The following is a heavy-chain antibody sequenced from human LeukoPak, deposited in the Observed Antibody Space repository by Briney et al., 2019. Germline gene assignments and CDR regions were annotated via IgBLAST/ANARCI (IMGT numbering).Heavy chain of an antibody. CDR1: GFIVSSRH. CDR3: ARHDEGGH. J-gene: IGHJ4*02. V-gene: IGHV3-66*04. CDR2: IYRDGRT. Sequence: GGSLRLSCAVSGFIVSSRHMIWVRQAPGKGLEWVSTIYRDGRTFYADSVKGRFTIPRDNSKNTLYLLMNSLRGEDTAVYYCARHDEGGHWGQGTLVTVSS.